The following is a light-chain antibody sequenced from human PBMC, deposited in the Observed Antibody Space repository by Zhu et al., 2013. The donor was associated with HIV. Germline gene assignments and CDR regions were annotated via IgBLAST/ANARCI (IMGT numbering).Light chain of an antibody. CDR2: EVT. Sequence: QSALTQPASVSGSPGQSITISCTGTSSDVGGYNYVSWYQQHPGKAPKLMIYEVTNRPSGVSNRFSGSKSGNTASLTISGLQAEDEADYYCMSYTSTTTLVFGGGTNLTVL. V-gene: IGLV2-14*01. J-gene: IGLJ3*02. CDR3: MSYTSTTTLV. CDR1: SSDVGGYNY.